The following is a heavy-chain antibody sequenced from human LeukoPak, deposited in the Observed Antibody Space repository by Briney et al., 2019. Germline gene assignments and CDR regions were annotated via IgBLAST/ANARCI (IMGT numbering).Heavy chain of an antibody. CDR3: ARDGAVAGIENDY. Sequence: PGGSLRLSCAATGFSFSSYEMKWVRQAPGKGLEWVSYISGGGSTILYADSVKGRFAISRDNAKNSLYLQMNSLRVEDTAVYYCARDGAVAGIENDYWGQGTLVTVSS. CDR2: ISGGGSTI. D-gene: IGHD6-19*01. V-gene: IGHV3-48*03. CDR1: GFSFSSYE. J-gene: IGHJ4*02.